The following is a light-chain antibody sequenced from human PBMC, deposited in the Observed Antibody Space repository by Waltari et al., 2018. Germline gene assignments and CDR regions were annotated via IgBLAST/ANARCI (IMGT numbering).Light chain of an antibody. V-gene: IGLV2-23*01. Sequence: QSALTQPASLSGSPGQSITISCTGTITDVGIYDLISWYQQHPGKAPKLLIHETTKGPSGVPSRFSGSKSGNTASLTISGLQPEDEAHYFCCSFAGNSWVFGGGTKLTVL. J-gene: IGLJ3*02. CDR1: ITDVGIYDL. CDR2: ETT. CDR3: CSFAGNSWV.